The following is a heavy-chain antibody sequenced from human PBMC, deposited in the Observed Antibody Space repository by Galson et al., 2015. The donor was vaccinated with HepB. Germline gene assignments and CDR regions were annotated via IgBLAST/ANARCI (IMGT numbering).Heavy chain of an antibody. CDR3: ARGARSSGYSPFDH. D-gene: IGHD3-22*01. V-gene: IGHV1-2*06. J-gene: IGHJ5*02. Sequence: SVKVSCKASGYTFGGYYIHWVRQAPGQGLEWVGRISPNNGVTNYAQKFHDRVTMTSDTSINTAYMELSRLTSDDTAMYFCARGARSSGYSPFDHWGQGTLVTVSS. CDR2: ISPNNGVT. CDR1: GYTFGGYY.